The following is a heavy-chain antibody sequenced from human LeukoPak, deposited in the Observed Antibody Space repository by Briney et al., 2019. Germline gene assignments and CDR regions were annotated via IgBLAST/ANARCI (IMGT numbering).Heavy chain of an antibody. Sequence: ASVKVSCKASGYTFTSYGISWVRQAPGQGLEWMGWISAYSGGTNYAQKFQGRVTMTRDTSISTAYMELSRLRSDDTAVYYCAREFDEEVPAAAIHYNWFDPWGQGTLVTVSS. V-gene: IGHV1-2*02. CDR3: AREFDEEVPAAAIHYNWFDP. D-gene: IGHD2-2*01. J-gene: IGHJ5*02. CDR2: ISAYSGGT. CDR1: GYTFTSYG.